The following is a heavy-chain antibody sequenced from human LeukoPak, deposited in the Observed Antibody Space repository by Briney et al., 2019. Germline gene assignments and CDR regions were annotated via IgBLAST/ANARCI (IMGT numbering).Heavy chain of an antibody. CDR1: GFTFDDYG. J-gene: IGHJ3*02. D-gene: IGHD6-13*01. CDR3: ARDLYSSSWLDAFDI. CDR2: INWNGGST. V-gene: IGHV3-20*04. Sequence: GGSLRLSCAASGFTFDDYGMSWVRQAPGKGLEWVSGINWNGGSTGYADSVKGRFTISRDNARNSLYLQMNSLRAEDTALYYCARDLYSSSWLDAFDIWSQGTMVTVSS.